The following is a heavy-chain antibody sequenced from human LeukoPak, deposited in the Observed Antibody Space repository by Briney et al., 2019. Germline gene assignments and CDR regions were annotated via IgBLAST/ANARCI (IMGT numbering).Heavy chain of an antibody. CDR3: ARGWERGFDC. Sequence: PGGSLRLSCAASGFTLSTHDMLWVRQVTGKGLEWVSAIGAAGGTYYPGSVKGRFTISRENAKNSLYPQMNSLRVEDTAVYYCARGWERGFDCWGQGTLVTVSS. CDR1: GFTLSTHD. J-gene: IGHJ4*02. CDR2: IGAAGGT. V-gene: IGHV3-13*01. D-gene: IGHD1-26*01.